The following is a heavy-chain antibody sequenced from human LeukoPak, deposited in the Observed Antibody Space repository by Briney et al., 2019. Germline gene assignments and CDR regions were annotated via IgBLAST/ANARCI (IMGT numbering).Heavy chain of an antibody. D-gene: IGHD4-17*01. CDR3: ARDPLLNYGDYYFDY. Sequence: GGSLRLSCAASGFTFDDYAMHWVRQAPGKGLEWVSGISWNSGSIGYADSVKGRFTISRDNAKNSLYLQMNSLRAEDTAVYYCARDPLLNYGDYYFDYWGQGTLVTVSS. V-gene: IGHV3-9*01. CDR1: GFTFDDYA. J-gene: IGHJ4*02. CDR2: ISWNSGSI.